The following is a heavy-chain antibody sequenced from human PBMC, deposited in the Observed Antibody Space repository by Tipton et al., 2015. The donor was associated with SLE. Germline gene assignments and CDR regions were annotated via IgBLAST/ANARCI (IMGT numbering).Heavy chain of an antibody. CDR3: AREVTAIGAFDI. J-gene: IGHJ3*02. CDR2: VYYSAST. V-gene: IGHV4-59*11. D-gene: IGHD2-21*02. Sequence: TLSLTCTVSGGSISSHYWSWIRQPPGKGLEWIGSVYYSASTNYNPSLKSRVTISVDTSKNQFSLKLSSVTAADTAVYYCAREVTAIGAFDIWGQGTMVTVSS. CDR1: GGSISSHY.